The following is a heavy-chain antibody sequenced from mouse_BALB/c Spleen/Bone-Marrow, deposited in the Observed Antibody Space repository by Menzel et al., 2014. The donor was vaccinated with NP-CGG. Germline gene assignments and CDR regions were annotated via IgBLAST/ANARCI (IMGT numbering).Heavy chain of an antibody. CDR2: ISDGGSYT. Sequence: EVQGVEPGGGLVKPGGSLKLSCAASGSTFSDYYMYWVRQTPEKRLEWVATISDGGSYTYYPDSVKGRFTISRDNAKNNLYLQMSSLKSEDTAMYYCARDTIGTTWFAYWGQGTLVTVSA. D-gene: IGHD2-14*01. V-gene: IGHV5-4*02. J-gene: IGHJ3*01. CDR3: ARDTIGTTWFAY. CDR1: GSTFSDYY.